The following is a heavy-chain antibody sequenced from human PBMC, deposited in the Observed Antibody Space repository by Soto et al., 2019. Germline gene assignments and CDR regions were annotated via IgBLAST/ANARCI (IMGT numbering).Heavy chain of an antibody. Sequence: SVEASSKASGAPFSNSALRWLRQAPGQGLEWMGGIIPLFGTANYAQKFKGRVPITAAESTSTAYMELSSLRFEDTAVYYCERDGTLYDRSGLYYRHWGQGKLVT. CDR1: GAPFSNSA. CDR3: ERDGTLYDRSGLYYRH. J-gene: IGHJ4*02. D-gene: IGHD3-22*01. CDR2: IIPLFGTA. V-gene: IGHV1-69*01.